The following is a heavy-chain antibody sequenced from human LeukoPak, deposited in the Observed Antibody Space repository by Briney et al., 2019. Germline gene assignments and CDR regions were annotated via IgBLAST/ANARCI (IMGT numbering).Heavy chain of an antibody. V-gene: IGHV3-11*06. Sequence: GRFTISRDNAKNSLYLQMNNLRAEDTAVYCCARDLYSNYPFDYWGQGTLVTVSS. D-gene: IGHD4-11*01. J-gene: IGHJ4*02. CDR3: ARDLYSNYPFDY.